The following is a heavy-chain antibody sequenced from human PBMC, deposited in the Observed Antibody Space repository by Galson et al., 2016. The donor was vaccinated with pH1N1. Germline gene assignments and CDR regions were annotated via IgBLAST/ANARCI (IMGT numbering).Heavy chain of an antibody. V-gene: IGHV3-7*01. J-gene: IGHJ4*02. D-gene: IGHD3-22*01. CDR1: GFTFSSNW. Sequence: LRLSCAASGFTFSSNWMSWARQAPGKGLEWVASINQHGSEKYSVDSVKGRFTITRDNAKSSLYLQINGLRAEDTAVYYCARDALDYYDSSGYYFDYWGQGTLVTVSS. CDR2: INQHGSEK. CDR3: ARDALDYYDSSGYYFDY.